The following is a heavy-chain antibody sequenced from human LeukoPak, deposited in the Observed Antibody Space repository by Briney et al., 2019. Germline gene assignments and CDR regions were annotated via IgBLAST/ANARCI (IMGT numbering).Heavy chain of an antibody. CDR1: GFTFRTYG. J-gene: IGHJ4*02. Sequence: GGSLRLSCEASGFTFRTYGMHRVRQAPGKGLEWVALVSYDGINKYYADSVKGRFTISRDNSKNTLYLQMNSLRAEDTAVYSCAKDLDHDYDDYGLDYWGQGTLVTVSS. CDR3: AKDLDHDYDDYGLDY. CDR2: VSYDGINK. D-gene: IGHD4-17*01. V-gene: IGHV3-30*18.